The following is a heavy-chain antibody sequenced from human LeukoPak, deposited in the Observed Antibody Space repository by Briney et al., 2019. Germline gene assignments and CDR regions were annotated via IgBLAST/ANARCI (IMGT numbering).Heavy chain of an antibody. CDR2: ISSSSDDI. D-gene: IGHD1-1*01. CDR1: EFTFSTYS. CDR3: ARGETSDTRHLDY. J-gene: IGHJ4*02. Sequence: PGGSLRLSCAASEFTFSTYSMNWVRQTPGKGLEWVSIISSSSDDIHYADSVKGRFTISRDNAKNSLYLQMNSLRAEDTAVYYCARGETSDTRHLDYWGQGTLVTVTS. V-gene: IGHV3-21*06.